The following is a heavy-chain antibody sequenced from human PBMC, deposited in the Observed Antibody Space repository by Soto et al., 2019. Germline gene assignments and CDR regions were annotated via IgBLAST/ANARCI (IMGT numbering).Heavy chain of an antibody. CDR1: GGSISSGDSY. CDR2: IFLTGAT. Sequence: QVQLQESGPGLVKPSQTLSLTCTVSGGSISSGDSYWSWSRQHPGKGLERIGYIFLTGATSYNPSLKSRIAISVDTSKNQFSLKVTSVTVADTAVYYCARTQPTAWQDSWGQGTLVTVSS. CDR3: ARTQPTAWQDS. J-gene: IGHJ4*02. D-gene: IGHD5-12*01. V-gene: IGHV4-30-4*01.